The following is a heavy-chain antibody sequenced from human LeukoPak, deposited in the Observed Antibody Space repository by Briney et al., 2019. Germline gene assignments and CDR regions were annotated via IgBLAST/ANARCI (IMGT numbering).Heavy chain of an antibody. CDR2: IKSDGSIT. D-gene: IGHD5/OR15-5a*01. Sequence: PGGSLRLYCAASGFSISDYWMHWVRQAPGKGLVCVSRIKSDGSITVYADSVQGRFTISRDNAKNTLYLQMNSLRAEDTAVYYCAVSDWFDPWGQGTLVTVSS. V-gene: IGHV3-74*01. CDR1: GFSISDYW. J-gene: IGHJ5*02. CDR3: AVSDWFDP.